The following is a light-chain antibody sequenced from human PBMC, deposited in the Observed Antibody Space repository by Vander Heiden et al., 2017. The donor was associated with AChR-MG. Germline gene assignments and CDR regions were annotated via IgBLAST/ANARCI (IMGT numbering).Light chain of an antibody. Sequence: DIQMTQSPSSLSASVGDTVTLTCRASQGIDIFVAWFQQKPGRAPKSLIYGASILQSGVPARFSGSGSGTEFTLTIRSLQPEYFATYYCQQYANYPITFGQGTRLEIK. J-gene: IGKJ5*01. CDR3: QQYANYPIT. CDR1: QGIDIF. CDR2: GAS. V-gene: IGKV1-16*01.